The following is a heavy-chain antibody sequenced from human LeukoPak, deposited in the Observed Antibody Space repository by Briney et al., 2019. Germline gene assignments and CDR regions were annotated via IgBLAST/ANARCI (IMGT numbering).Heavy chain of an antibody. Sequence: TGGSLRLSCAGSGFPFSGYSMNWVRQTPGKGLEWVSSMSILSGITYYAESVKGRFTVSRDNAKNLLHLQMNSLRVEDMAIYYCAREFEYSTSGAGYWGQGTLVTVSS. CDR3: AREFEYSTSGAGY. J-gene: IGHJ4*02. CDR2: MSILSGIT. CDR1: GFPFSGYS. D-gene: IGHD6-6*01. V-gene: IGHV3-21*01.